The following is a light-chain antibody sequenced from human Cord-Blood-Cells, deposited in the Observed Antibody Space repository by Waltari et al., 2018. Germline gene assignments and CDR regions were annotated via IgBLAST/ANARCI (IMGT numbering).Light chain of an antibody. V-gene: IGLV2-14*03. CDR2: DVS. J-gene: IGLJ1*01. Sequence: QSALTQPASVSGSPGQSITISCTGTSSDVGGYNYVSWYQQHPGKAPKHMIYDVSNRPSGVSNRFAGSKSGNTASLTISGLQAEDEADYYCSSYTSSSYVCGTGTKVTVL. CDR1: SSDVGGYNY. CDR3: SSYTSSSYV.